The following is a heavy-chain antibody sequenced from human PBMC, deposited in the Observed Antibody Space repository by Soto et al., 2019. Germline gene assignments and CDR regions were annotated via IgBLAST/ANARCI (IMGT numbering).Heavy chain of an antibody. D-gene: IGHD6-19*01. V-gene: IGHV3-23*01. Sequence: GGSLRLSCAASGFTFSSYAMSWVRQAPGKGLEWVSAISGSGGSTYYADSVKDRFTISRDNSKNTLYLQMNSLRAEDTAVYYCAKEVGIAVGGNQGPWFDPWGQGTLVTVSS. CDR2: ISGSGGST. J-gene: IGHJ5*02. CDR1: GFTFSSYA. CDR3: AKEVGIAVGGNQGPWFDP.